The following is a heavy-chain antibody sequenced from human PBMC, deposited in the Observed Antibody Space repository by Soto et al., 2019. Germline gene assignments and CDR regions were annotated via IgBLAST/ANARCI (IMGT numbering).Heavy chain of an antibody. D-gene: IGHD5-12*01. V-gene: IGHV1-18*01. CDR3: ARSRIVATIGNYFDY. CDR2: ISAYNGNT. CDR1: GYTFTSYG. Sequence: GASGKVSCKASGYTFTSYGISWVRQAPGQGLEWMGWISAYNGNTNYAQKLQGRVTMTTDTSTSTAYMELRSLRSDDTAVYYCARSRIVATIGNYFDYWGQGTLVTVS. J-gene: IGHJ4*02.